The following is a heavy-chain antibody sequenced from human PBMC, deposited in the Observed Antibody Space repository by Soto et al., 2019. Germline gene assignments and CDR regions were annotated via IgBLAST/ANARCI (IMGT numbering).Heavy chain of an antibody. V-gene: IGHV4-31*03. Sequence: SETLSLTCPVSGGSISSGGYYWSWIRQHPGKGLEWIGYIYSSGSTFYNPSLKSRVTISVDTSKNQFSLNLNSVTAADTAVYYCARVLWSTVSPTRDSWFAPWGQGALVTVSS. J-gene: IGHJ5*02. CDR2: IYSSGST. D-gene: IGHD4-17*01. CDR1: GGSISSGGYY. CDR3: ARVLWSTVSPTRDSWFAP.